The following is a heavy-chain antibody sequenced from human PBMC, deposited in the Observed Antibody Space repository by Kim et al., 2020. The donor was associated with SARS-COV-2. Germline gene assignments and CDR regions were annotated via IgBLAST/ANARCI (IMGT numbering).Heavy chain of an antibody. D-gene: IGHD2-15*01. J-gene: IGHJ5*02. CDR3: AGDGGYCSGGSCNGPNWFDP. V-gene: IGHV7-4-1*02. CDR2: INTNTGNP. Sequence: ASVKVSCKASGYTFTKYAMNWVRQAPGEGLEWMGWINTNTGNPTYAQGFTGRFVFSLDTSVSTAYLQISSLKAEDTAVYYCAGDGGYCSGGSCNGPNWFDPWGQGTLVTVSS. CDR1: GYTFTKYA.